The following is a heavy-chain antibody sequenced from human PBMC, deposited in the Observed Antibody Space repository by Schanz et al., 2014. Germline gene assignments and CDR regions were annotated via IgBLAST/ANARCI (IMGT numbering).Heavy chain of an antibody. J-gene: IGHJ6*02. Sequence: EVQLVESGGGLVKPGGSLRLSCAASGFTFSSYSMNWVRQAPGKGLEWVSSISSSSSYIYYAGSVKGRFTISRDNAKNSLYLQMNRLRAEDTAVYYCAREEEWGIAAAGPKRDCDGMDVWGQGTTVTVSS. CDR2: ISSSSSYI. V-gene: IGHV3-21*01. D-gene: IGHD6-13*01. CDR1: GFTFSSYS. CDR3: AREEEWGIAAAGPKRDCDGMDV.